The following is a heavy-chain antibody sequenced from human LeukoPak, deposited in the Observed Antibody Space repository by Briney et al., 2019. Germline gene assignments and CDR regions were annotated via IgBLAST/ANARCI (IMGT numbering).Heavy chain of an antibody. J-gene: IGHJ4*02. CDR3: AKTILVTGYCTSTSCPSDS. Sequence: GGSLRLSCAASGFTFTTYAMSWVRQAPGKGLEWVSAISSSGATSFYADSVKGRFTISRDNSNDTLYLQMNSLGAEDTAVYYCAKTILVTGYCTSTSCPSDSWGQGTLVSVSS. CDR1: GFTFTTYA. D-gene: IGHD2-2*01. CDR2: ISSSGATS. V-gene: IGHV3-23*01.